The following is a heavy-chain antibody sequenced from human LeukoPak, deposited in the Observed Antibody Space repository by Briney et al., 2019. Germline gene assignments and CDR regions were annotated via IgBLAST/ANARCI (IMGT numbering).Heavy chain of an antibody. D-gene: IGHD3-3*01. CDR3: ARDPPGSGYYRAPEYFQH. Sequence: GASVKVSCKASGYTFTSYDINWVRQATGQGLEWMGWMNPNSGNTGYAQKFQGRVTMTRNTSISTAYMELSSLRSEDTAVYYCARDPPGSGYYRAPEYFQHWGQGTLVTVSS. CDR1: GYTFTSYD. V-gene: IGHV1-8*01. CDR2: MNPNSGNT. J-gene: IGHJ1*01.